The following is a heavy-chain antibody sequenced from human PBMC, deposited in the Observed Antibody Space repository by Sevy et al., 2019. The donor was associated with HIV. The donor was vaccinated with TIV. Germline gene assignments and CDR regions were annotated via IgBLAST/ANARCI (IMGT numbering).Heavy chain of an antibody. CDR3: ARHLGGDSYDAFDI. V-gene: IGHV3-74*01. Sequence: GGSLRLSCAASGFTFSSYWMHWVRQAPGKGLVWVSRINSDGSSTSYADSVKGRFTISRDNAKNTLYLQMNSLRAEDTDVYYCARHLGGDSYDAFDIWGQGTMVTVSS. D-gene: IGHD2-21*02. J-gene: IGHJ3*02. CDR2: INSDGSST. CDR1: GFTFSSYW.